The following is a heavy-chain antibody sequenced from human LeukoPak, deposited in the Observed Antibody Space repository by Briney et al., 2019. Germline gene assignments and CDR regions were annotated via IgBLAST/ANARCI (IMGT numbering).Heavy chain of an antibody. D-gene: IGHD2-21*02. V-gene: IGHV3-15*01. CDR2: IKGKTDGGTT. J-gene: IGHJ3*02. CDR3: TTVWNCGGDCSDAFDI. Sequence: GGSLRLSCAASGFTFSNAWMSWVRQAPGKGREWVGRIKGKTDGGTTDYAAPVKGRFTISRDDSKNTLYLQMNSLKTEDTAVYYCTTVWNCGGDCSDAFDIWGQGTMVTVSS. CDR1: GFTFSNAW.